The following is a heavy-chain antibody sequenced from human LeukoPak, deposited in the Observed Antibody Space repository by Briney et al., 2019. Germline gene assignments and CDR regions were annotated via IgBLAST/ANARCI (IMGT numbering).Heavy chain of an antibody. V-gene: IGHV3-48*03. CDR1: GFTFRTYE. J-gene: IGHJ4*02. CDR2: ISSGGGSV. D-gene: IGHD4-23*01. Sequence: GGSLRLSCAASGFTFRTYEMNWVRRAPGKGLEWISYISSGGGSVSYADSVKGRFTVSRDNAKNSLFLQMNSLRAEDTAVYYCARAPEGYTVVTIFDFWGQGTLVTVSS. CDR3: ARAPEGYTVVTIFDF.